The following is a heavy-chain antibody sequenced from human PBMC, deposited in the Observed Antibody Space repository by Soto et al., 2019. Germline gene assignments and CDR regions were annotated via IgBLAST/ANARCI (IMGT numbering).Heavy chain of an antibody. Sequence: GGSLRLSCAASGFTFDDYAMHGVRPAPGKGLEWVSGISWNSGSIAYGDSVTGRFTISRDNAKNSLYLQMNSLRPEDTALYYCAKGGYCSGGTCYALDYWGQGTLVTVSS. CDR2: ISWNSGSI. CDR1: GFTFDDYA. CDR3: AKGGYCSGGTCYALDY. J-gene: IGHJ4*02. D-gene: IGHD2-15*01. V-gene: IGHV3-9*01.